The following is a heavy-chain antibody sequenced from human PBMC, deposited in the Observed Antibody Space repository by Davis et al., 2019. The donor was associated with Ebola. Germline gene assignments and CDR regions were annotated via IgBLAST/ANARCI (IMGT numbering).Heavy chain of an antibody. CDR1: GFTFSGYW. CDR2: ISGSGGST. V-gene: IGHV3-23*01. CDR3: AKDGYDILTGYDYFDY. D-gene: IGHD3-9*01. Sequence: GESLKISCEVSGFTFSGYWMSWVRQAPGKGLEWVSAISGSGGSTYYADSVKGRFTISRDNSKNTLYLQMNSLRAEDTAVYYCAKDGYDILTGYDYFDYWGQGTLVTVSS. J-gene: IGHJ4*02.